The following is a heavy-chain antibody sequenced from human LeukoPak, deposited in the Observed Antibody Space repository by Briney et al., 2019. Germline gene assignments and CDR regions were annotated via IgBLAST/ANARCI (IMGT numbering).Heavy chain of an antibody. CDR1: TYSISSGYY. J-gene: IGHJ3*02. CDR3: ARSFYDYGGNQVAFDI. CDR2: IYHNGNT. Sequence: SETLSLTCTVSTYSISSGYYWGWIRQPPGKGLEWIGNIYHNGNTYCNPSLKSRVTISVDTSKKQFSLKLRTATAADTAVYYCARSFYDYGGNQVAFDIWGQGTMVTVSS. V-gene: IGHV4-38-2*02. D-gene: IGHD4-23*01.